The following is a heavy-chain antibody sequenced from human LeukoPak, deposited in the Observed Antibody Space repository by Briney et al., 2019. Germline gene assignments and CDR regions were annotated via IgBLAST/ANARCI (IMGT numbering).Heavy chain of an antibody. CDR1: GFTFDDYG. CDR3: ARSARAFGVVIIYYYMDA. D-gene: IGHD3-3*01. V-gene: IGHV3-20*04. J-gene: IGHJ6*03. CDR2: INWNGGST. Sequence: GGSLRLSCAASGFTFDDYGMSWVRQAPGKGLEWVSGINWNGGSTGYADSVKGRFTISRDNAKNSLYLQMNSLRAEDTALYYCARSARAFGVVIIYYYMDAWGKGTTVTVSS.